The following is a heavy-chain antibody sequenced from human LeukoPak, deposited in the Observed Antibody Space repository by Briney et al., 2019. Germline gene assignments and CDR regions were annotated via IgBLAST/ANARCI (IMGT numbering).Heavy chain of an antibody. CDR1: GFTFSTYW. Sequence: GGSLRLSCAASGFTFSTYWMSWVRQAPGKGLEWVAVIKQDGTEKYYVDSVKGRFTISRDNAKNSLYLQMNSLRAEDTAVYYCASPLKSDTAMVTCHYWGQGTLVTVSS. J-gene: IGHJ4*02. CDR3: ASPLKSDTAMVTCHY. V-gene: IGHV3-7*01. CDR2: IKQDGTEK. D-gene: IGHD5-18*01.